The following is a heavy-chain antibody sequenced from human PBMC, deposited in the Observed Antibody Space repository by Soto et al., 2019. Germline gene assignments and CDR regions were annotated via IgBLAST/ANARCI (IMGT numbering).Heavy chain of an antibody. CDR2: ISYDGSNK. J-gene: IGHJ4*02. D-gene: IGHD3-10*01. CDR3: AKEAEYYGSGSYFDY. V-gene: IGHV3-30*18. CDR1: GFTFSSYG. Sequence: GGSLRLSCAASGFTFSSYGMHWVRQAPGKGLEWVAVISYDGSNKYYADSVKGRFTISRDNSKNTLYLQMNSLRAEDTAVYYCAKEAEYYGSGSYFDYWGQGTLVTVSS.